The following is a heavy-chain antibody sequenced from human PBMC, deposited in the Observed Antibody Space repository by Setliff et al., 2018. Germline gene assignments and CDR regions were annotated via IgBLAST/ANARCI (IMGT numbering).Heavy chain of an antibody. CDR1: GFTFSSYA. Sequence: GGSLRLSCAASGFTFSSYAMSWVRQAPGKGLEWVSAISGSGGSTYYADSAKGRFTISRDNSKNTLYLQMNSLRAEDTAVYYCAKAYGDSHYYYYYYMDVWGKGTTVTVSS. J-gene: IGHJ6*03. V-gene: IGHV3-23*01. CDR2: ISGSGGST. D-gene: IGHD4-17*01. CDR3: AKAYGDSHYYYYYYMDV.